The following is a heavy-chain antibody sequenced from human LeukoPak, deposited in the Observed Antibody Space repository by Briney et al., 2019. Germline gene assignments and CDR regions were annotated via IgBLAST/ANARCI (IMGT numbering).Heavy chain of an antibody. CDR2: IKEDGSMV. Sequence: GSLKLSCAASGFTFSSFWMSWVRQAPGKGLEWVAHIKEDGSMVSYVDSVKGRFTISRDNAKNSVYLQMNSLRVEDTAVYFCARVVTWFDPWGQGTLVTVSS. CDR3: ARVVTWFDP. V-gene: IGHV3-7*04. CDR1: GFTFSSFW. J-gene: IGHJ5*02.